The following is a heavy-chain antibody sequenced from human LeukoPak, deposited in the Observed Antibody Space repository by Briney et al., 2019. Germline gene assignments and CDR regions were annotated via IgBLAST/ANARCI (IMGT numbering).Heavy chain of an antibody. J-gene: IGHJ5*02. CDR1: GGSFSGYY. CDR2: INHSGST. D-gene: IGHD6-13*01. CDR3: ARGRLRRYSSSWQGFDP. Sequence: SETLSLTCAVYGGSFSGYYWSWIRQPPGKGLEWIGEINHSGSTNYNPSLKSRVTISVDTSKNQFSLKLSSVTAADTAVYYCARGRLRRYSSSWQGFDPWGQGTLVTVSS. V-gene: IGHV4-34*01.